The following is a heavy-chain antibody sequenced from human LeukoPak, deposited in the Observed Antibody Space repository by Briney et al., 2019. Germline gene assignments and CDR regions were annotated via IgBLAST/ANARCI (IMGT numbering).Heavy chain of an antibody. V-gene: IGHV1-46*01. CDR3: ARGDGYQLLFTP. D-gene: IGHD2-2*01. CDR2: INPSGGST. CDR1: GYTFTSYD. Sequence: EASVKVSCKASGYTFTSYDINWVRQAPGQGLEWMGIINPSGGSTSYAQKFQGRVTMTRDTSTSTVYMELSSLRSEDTAVYYCARGDGYQLLFTPWGHPTLVTVSS. J-gene: IGHJ5*02.